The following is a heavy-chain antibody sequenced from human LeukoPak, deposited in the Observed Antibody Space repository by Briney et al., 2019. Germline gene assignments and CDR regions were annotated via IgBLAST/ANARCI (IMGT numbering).Heavy chain of an antibody. V-gene: IGHV3-64D*09. J-gene: IGHJ4*02. D-gene: IGHD6-19*01. CDR2: ISSGGGNT. CDR1: GFTFSNYS. CDR3: VKDHGYSSGWYVRGFDY. Sequence: GGSLRLSCSASGFTFSNYSMHWVRQAPGKGLEYVSAISSGGGNTHYAGSVKGRFTISRDNSKNTLYLQMSSLRAEDTAVYYCVKDHGYSSGWYVRGFDYWGQGTLVTVLS.